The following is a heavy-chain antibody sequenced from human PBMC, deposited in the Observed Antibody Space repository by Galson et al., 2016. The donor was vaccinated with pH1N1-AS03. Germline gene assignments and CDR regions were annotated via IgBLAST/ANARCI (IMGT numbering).Heavy chain of an antibody. CDR2: INPSDGNT. CDR3: ARVSAGLTGYYYATDV. J-gene: IGHJ6*02. Sequence: SGYTFTSYYIHWVRQAPGQGREWMGIINPSDGNTNYAQRFQGRVTMTRDTSTSTVYMELSSLRSDDTAVYYCARVSAGLTGYYYATDVWGQGTTVTVSS. V-gene: IGHV1-46*01. CDR1: GYTFTSYY. D-gene: IGHD4/OR15-4a*01.